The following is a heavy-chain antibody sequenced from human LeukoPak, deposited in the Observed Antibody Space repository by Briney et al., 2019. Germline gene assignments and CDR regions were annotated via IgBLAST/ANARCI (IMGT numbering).Heavy chain of an antibody. CDR3: ARAVSGLVIRSPFGY. J-gene: IGHJ4*02. V-gene: IGHV4-34*01. D-gene: IGHD3-22*01. CDR2: INHSGST. CDR1: GGSFSGYY. Sequence: PSETLSLTCAVCGGSFSGYYWSWIRQPPGKGLEWIGEINHSGSTNYNPSLKSRVTISVDTSKNQFSLKLSSVTAADTAVYYCARAVSGLVIRSPFGYWGQGTLVTVSS.